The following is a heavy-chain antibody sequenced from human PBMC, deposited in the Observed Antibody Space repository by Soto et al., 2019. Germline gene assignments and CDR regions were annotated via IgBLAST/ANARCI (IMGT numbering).Heavy chain of an antibody. CDR3: AKGWYDDSYFDY. Sequence: GGSLRFSCAASGFTFSSYAMSWVRQAPGKGLEWVSAISGSGGSTYYADSVKGRFTISRDNSKNTLYLQMNSLRAEDTAVYYCAKGWYDDSYFDYWGQGTLVTVSS. D-gene: IGHD1-1*01. CDR1: GFTFSSYA. CDR2: ISGSGGST. V-gene: IGHV3-23*01. J-gene: IGHJ4*02.